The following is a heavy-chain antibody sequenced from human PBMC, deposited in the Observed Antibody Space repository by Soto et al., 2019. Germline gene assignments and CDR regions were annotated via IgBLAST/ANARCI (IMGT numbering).Heavy chain of an antibody. V-gene: IGHV4-34*01. Sequence: SETLSLTCAVYGGSFSGYYWSWIRQPPGKGLEWIGEINHSGSTNYNPSLKSRVTISVDTSKNQFSLKLSSVTAADTAVYYCARDHPRGSGYYYYYMDVWGKGTTVTVSS. D-gene: IGHD3-16*01. CDR2: INHSGST. CDR3: ARDHPRGSGYYYYYMDV. J-gene: IGHJ6*03. CDR1: GGSFSGYY.